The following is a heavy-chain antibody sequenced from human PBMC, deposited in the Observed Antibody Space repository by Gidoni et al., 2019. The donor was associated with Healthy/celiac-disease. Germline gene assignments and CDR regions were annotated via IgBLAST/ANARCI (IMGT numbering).Heavy chain of an antibody. CDR2: IWYDGSNK. J-gene: IGHJ4*02. Sequence: QVQLVESGGGVVQPGRSLRLSCAASGFTFRSYSMHWVRQAPGKGLEWVAVIWYDGSNKYYADSVKGRFTISRDNSKNTLYLQMNSLRAEDTAVYYCARDGGTTVTTFRHLYYFDYWGQGTLVTVSS. D-gene: IGHD4-17*01. CDR1: GFTFRSYS. CDR3: ARDGGTTVTTFRHLYYFDY. V-gene: IGHV3-33*08.